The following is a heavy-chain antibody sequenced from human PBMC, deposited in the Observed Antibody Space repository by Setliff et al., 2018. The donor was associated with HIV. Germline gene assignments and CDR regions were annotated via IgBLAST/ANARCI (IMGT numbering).Heavy chain of an antibody. CDR1: GGSITSSTYY. D-gene: IGHD3-22*01. CDR2: IFYSGST. Sequence: PSETLSLTCTVSGGSITSSTYYWDWIRQPPGKGLEWIGSIFYSGSTYYNPSVKSRVTISIDTSKNQFSLRLSSVTAADTAVYYCARDHKYYYDSSGLDYWSQGTLVTVSS. V-gene: IGHV4-39*07. CDR3: ARDHKYYYDSSGLDY. J-gene: IGHJ4*02.